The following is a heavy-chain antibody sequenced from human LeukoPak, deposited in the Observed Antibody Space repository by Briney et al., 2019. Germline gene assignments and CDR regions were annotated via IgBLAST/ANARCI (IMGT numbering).Heavy chain of an antibody. CDR2: ISSSGSTI. CDR1: EFTFSSYE. J-gene: IGHJ4*02. CDR3: ARVLWFGEPYFDY. V-gene: IGHV3-48*03. Sequence: GGSLRLSCVASEFTFSSYEMNWVRQAPGKGLEWVSYISSSGSTIYYADSVKGRFTISRDNAKNSLYLQMNSLRAEDTAVYYCARVLWFGEPYFDYWGQGTLVTVSS. D-gene: IGHD3-10*01.